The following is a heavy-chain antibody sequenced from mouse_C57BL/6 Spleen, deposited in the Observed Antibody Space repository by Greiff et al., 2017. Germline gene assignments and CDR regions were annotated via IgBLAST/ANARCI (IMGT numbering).Heavy chain of an antibody. D-gene: IGHD1-1*01. V-gene: IGHV1-53*01. Sequence: VQLQQPGAELVKPGASVKLSCKASGYTFTSYWMHWVKQRPGQGLEWIGNINPSNGGTNYNEKFKSKATLTVDKSSSTAYMQLSSLTSEDSAVYYCARSAVVATRRLDYWGQGTTLTVSS. CDR1: GYTFTSYW. CDR2: INPSNGGT. CDR3: ARSAVVATRRLDY. J-gene: IGHJ2*01.